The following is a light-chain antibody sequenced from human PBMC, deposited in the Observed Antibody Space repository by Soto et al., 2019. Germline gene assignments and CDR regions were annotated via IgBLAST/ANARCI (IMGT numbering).Light chain of an antibody. J-gene: IGKJ5*01. CDR3: QQTYSTPIT. CDR2: ASS. Sequence: DIQMTQSPSSLSASVGDRVTITCRASQTISNTLNWYQQRPGKPPNLLIYASSTLQSGVPPRFSGGGSGTEFTLTISSLQPKDFATDYCQQTYSTPITFGQGTRLEIK. V-gene: IGKV1-39*01. CDR1: QTISNT.